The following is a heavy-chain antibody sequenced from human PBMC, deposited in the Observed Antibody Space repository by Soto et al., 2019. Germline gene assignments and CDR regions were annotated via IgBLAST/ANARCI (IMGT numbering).Heavy chain of an antibody. Sequence: EVHLLESGGGLVQPGGSLRLSCAASGFTFSSYAITWVRQAPGKGLEWVSTISGGGDGAFYADSVKGHFTISRDNSKNTVYLDMNSLRAEDTAVYYCAKKGPGSITSYCSGYGGHYVFARWGQGTMFTVSS. CDR2: ISGGGDGA. J-gene: IGHJ3*01. V-gene: IGHV3-23*01. D-gene: IGHD2-15*01. CDR1: GFTFSSYA. CDR3: AKKGPGSITSYCSGYGGHYVFAR.